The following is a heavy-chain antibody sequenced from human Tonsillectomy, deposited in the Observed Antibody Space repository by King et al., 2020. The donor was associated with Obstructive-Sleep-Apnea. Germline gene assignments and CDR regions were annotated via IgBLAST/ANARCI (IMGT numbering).Heavy chain of an antibody. CDR1: GFTFSSYS. D-gene: IGHD3-22*01. CDR2: ISSSSSYI. V-gene: IGHV3-21*01. CDR3: ARDYYDSSVPSDY. Sequence: VQLVESGGGLVKPGGSLRLSCAASGFTFSSYSMNWVRQAPGKGLEWISSISSSSSYINYGDSVKGRFTISRDNAKNSLYLQMNNLRGKDTAVYYCARDYYDSSVPSDYSGQGTLVTLSS. J-gene: IGHJ4*02.